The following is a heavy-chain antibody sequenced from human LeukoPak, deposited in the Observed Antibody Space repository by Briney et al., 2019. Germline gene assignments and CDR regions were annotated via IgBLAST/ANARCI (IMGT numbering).Heavy chain of an antibody. V-gene: IGHV3-43*02. J-gene: IGHJ4*02. D-gene: IGHD7-27*01. CDR2: ISGDGSTT. CDR1: GFTFEYYA. Sequence: PGGSLRLSCAASGFTFEYYAMHWVRQAAGRGLEWVSLISGDGSTTHYADSVKGRFTMSRDNSRNSLYLQMDSLTTVDTALYYCAKDTRGKNFSGEFDSWGQGTLVTVSS. CDR3: AKDTRGKNFSGEFDS.